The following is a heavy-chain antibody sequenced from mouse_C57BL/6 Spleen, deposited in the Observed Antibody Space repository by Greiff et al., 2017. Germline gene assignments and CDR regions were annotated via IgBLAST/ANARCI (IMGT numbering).Heavy chain of an antibody. CDR3: ARVYYGSSYVGWYFDV. J-gene: IGHJ1*03. V-gene: IGHV1-63*01. D-gene: IGHD1-1*01. CDR2: IYPGGGYT. CDR1: GYTFTNYW. Sequence: VQLQQSGAELVRPGTSVKMSCKASGYTFTNYWIGWAKQRPGHGLEWIGDIYPGGGYTNYNEKFKGKATLTADKSSSTAYMQFSSLTSEDSAIYYCARVYYGSSYVGWYFDVWGTGTTVTVSS.